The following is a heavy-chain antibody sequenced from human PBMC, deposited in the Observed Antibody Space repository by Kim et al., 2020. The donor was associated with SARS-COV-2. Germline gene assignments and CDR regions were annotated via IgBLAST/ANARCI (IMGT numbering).Heavy chain of an antibody. Sequence: YADSVKGRFTIARDDAKNTLYLQMSSLRAEDTAVYYCVKDSVYRILYPDYWGQGTLVTVSS. J-gene: IGHJ4*02. V-gene: IGHV3-64D*06. D-gene: IGHD2-8*01. CDR3: VKDSVYRILYPDY.